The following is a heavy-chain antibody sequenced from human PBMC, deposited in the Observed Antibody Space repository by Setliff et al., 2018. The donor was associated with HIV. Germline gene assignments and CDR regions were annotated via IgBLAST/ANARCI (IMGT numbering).Heavy chain of an antibody. V-gene: IGHV3-23*01. CDR1: GLIFSSYW. D-gene: IGHD3-22*01. Sequence: LRLSCAASGLIFSSYWMSWVRQAPGKGLDLVSAISSSGGSTYYADSVKGRFTISRDNAKNSLYLQMNSLRVEDTAVYYCARGNYDRDPWGQGTLVTVSS. CDR3: ARGNYDRDP. J-gene: IGHJ5*02. CDR2: ISSSGGST.